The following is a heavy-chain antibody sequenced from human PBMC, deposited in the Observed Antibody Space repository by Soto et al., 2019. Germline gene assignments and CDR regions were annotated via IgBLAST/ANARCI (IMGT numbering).Heavy chain of an antibody. CDR2: IYYSGST. D-gene: IGHD4-17*01. Sequence: SETLSLTCTVSGGSISSGGYYWSWIRQHPGQGWVWIGYIYYSGSTYYNPSLKIRVTISGDTSKNQFYLKLRSVTAADTAVYYCARVRGNSGVLDYWGQGTLVTVSS. CDR3: ARVRGNSGVLDY. V-gene: IGHV4-31*03. CDR1: GGSISSGGYY. J-gene: IGHJ4*02.